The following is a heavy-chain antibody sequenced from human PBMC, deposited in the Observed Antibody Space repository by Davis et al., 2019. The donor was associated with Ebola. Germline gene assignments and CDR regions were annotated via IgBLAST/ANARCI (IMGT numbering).Heavy chain of an antibody. V-gene: IGHV3-7*03. Sequence: GESLKISCAASGFTFSSYWMSWVRQAPGKGLEWVANIKHDGSEKYYVDSVKGRFTISRDNAKNSLYLQMNSLRAEDTAVYYCARDFKGGYGSGSYYTTRYGMDVWGQGTTVTVSS. CDR1: GFTFSSYW. J-gene: IGHJ6*02. CDR2: IKHDGSEK. D-gene: IGHD3-10*01. CDR3: ARDFKGGYGSGSYYTTRYGMDV.